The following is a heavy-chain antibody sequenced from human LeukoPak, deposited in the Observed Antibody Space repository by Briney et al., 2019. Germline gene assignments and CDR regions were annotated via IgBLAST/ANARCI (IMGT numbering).Heavy chain of an antibody. Sequence: PGRSLRLSCAASGFTFDDYAMHWVRQAPGKGLEWVSGISWNSGSICYADSVKGRFTISRDNAKNSLYLQMNSLRAEDTALYYCAKDVMITFGGVIVIPLNRSPDFDYWGQGTLVTVSS. CDR2: ISWNSGSI. CDR3: AKDVMITFGGVIVIPLNRSPDFDY. J-gene: IGHJ4*02. D-gene: IGHD3-16*02. CDR1: GFTFDDYA. V-gene: IGHV3-9*01.